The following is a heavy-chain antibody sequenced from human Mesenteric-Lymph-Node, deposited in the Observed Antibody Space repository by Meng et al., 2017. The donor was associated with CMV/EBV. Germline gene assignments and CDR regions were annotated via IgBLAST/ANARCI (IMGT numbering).Heavy chain of an antibody. CDR3: SRATLWLLDAFDI. CDR1: GFTFSSYW. V-gene: IGHV3-7*01. D-gene: IGHD2-15*01. CDR2: IKQDGDEK. J-gene: IGHJ3*02. Sequence: GESLKISCAASGFTFSSYWMTWVRQAPGKGLEWVANIKQDGDEKYYVDSVKGRFTISRDNAKNSLYLQMNSLRAEDTAVYYCSRATLWLLDAFDIWGQGTMVTVSS.